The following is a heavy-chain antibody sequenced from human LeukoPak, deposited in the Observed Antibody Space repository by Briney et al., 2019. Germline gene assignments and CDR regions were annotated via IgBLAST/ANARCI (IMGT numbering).Heavy chain of an antibody. CDR1: GFTFSNAW. D-gene: IGHD3-10*01. CDR2: IKSKTDGGTT. J-gene: IGHJ4*02. Sequence: GGSLRLSCAASGFTFSNAWMSWVRQAPGKGLEWVGRIKSKTDGGTTDYAAPVKGRFTIPRDDSKNTLYLQMNSLKTEDTAVYYCTTVVLLWFGELFGYYFDYWGQGTLVTVSS. V-gene: IGHV3-15*01. CDR3: TTVVLLWFGELFGYYFDY.